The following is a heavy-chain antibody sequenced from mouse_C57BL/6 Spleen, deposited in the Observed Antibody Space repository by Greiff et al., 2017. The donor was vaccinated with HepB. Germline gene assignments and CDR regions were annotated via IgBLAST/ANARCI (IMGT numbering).Heavy chain of an antibody. CDR3: TNRRDYDEDYAMDY. D-gene: IGHD2-4*01. V-gene: IGHV14-4*01. Sequence: VQLQQSGAELVRPGASVKLSCTASGFNIKDDYMHWVKQRPEQGLEWIGWIDPENGDTEYASKFQGKATITADTSSNTAYLQLSSLTSEDTAVYYCTNRRDYDEDYAMDYWGQGTSVTVSS. CDR2: IDPENGDT. J-gene: IGHJ4*01. CDR1: GFNIKDDY.